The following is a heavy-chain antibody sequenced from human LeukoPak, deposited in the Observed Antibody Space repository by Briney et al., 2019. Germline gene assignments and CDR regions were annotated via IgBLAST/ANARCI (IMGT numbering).Heavy chain of an antibody. D-gene: IGHD3-10*01. V-gene: IGHV1-69*01. CDR2: IIPIFGTA. Sequence: ASVKVSCRASGGTFSSYAISWVRQAPGQGLEWMGGIIPIFGTANYAQKFQGRVTITADESTSTAYMELSSLRSEDTAVYYCARDREYHYGSGSYTGYYYYYYGMDVWGKGTTVTVSS. CDR1: GGTFSSYA. J-gene: IGHJ6*04. CDR3: ARDREYHYGSGSYTGYYYYYYGMDV.